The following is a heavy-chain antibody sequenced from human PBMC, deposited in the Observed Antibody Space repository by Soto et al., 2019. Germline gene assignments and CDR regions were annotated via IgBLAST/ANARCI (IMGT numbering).Heavy chain of an antibody. CDR3: ARHDNIVVVPAATAFDY. Sequence: QLQLQESGPGLVKPSETLSLTCTVSGGSISSSSYYWGWIRQPPGKGLEWIGSIYYSGSTYYNPSLKSRVTISVDTSKNQFSPKLSSVTAADTAVYYCARHDNIVVVPAATAFDYWGQGTLVTVSS. V-gene: IGHV4-39*01. CDR1: GGSISSSSYY. CDR2: IYYSGST. J-gene: IGHJ4*02. D-gene: IGHD2-2*01.